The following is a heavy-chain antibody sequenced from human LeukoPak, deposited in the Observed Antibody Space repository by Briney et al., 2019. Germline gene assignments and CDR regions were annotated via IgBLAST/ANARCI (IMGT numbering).Heavy chain of an antibody. CDR2: IYYSGST. Sequence: PSETLSLTCTVSGGSISSYYWSWIRQPPGKGLEWIGYIYYSGSTNYNPSPKSRLTISVDTSKTQFSLKLSSVTAADTAVYYCARMYSSRPYYFDYWGQGTLVTVSS. D-gene: IGHD6-13*01. J-gene: IGHJ4*02. V-gene: IGHV4-59*01. CDR1: GGSISSYY. CDR3: ARMYSSRPYYFDY.